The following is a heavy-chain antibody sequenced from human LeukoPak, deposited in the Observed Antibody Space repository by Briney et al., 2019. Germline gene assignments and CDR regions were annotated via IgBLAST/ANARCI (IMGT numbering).Heavy chain of an antibody. CDR2: ISSSSSYI. J-gene: IGHJ4*02. CDR1: GFTFSSYS. D-gene: IGHD1-26*01. CDR3: ARALFNLGATTDY. V-gene: IGHV3-21*01. Sequence: GGSLRLSCAASGFTFSSYSMNWVRQAPGKGLEWVSSISSSSSYIYYADSVKGRFTISRDNAKNSLYLQMNSLRAEDTAVYYCARALFNLGATTDYWGQGTLVTVSS.